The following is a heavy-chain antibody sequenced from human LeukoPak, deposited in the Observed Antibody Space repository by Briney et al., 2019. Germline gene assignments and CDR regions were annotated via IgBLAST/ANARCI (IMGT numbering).Heavy chain of an antibody. CDR1: GFTFSSYW. V-gene: IGHV3-7*01. J-gene: IGHJ4*02. CDR2: IKQDGSGK. D-gene: IGHD6-13*01. CDR3: ARDYEQQLVDYFDY. Sequence: GGSLRLSCAASGFTFSSYWMSWVRQAPGKGLEWVANIKQDGSGKYYVDSVKGRFTISRDNAKNSLYLQMNSLRADDTAVYYCARDYEQQLVDYFDYWGQGTLVTVSS.